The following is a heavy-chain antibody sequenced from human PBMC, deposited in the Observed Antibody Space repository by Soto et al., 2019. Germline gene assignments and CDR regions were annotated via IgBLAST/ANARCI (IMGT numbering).Heavy chain of an antibody. J-gene: IGHJ5*01. CDR3: ARQGSAFLIWFDS. CDR2: IYHSGST. Sequence: PSETLSLTCTVSGGSISSYYWSWIRQPPGKGPEWIGNIYHSGSTNYSPSLKSRVAISVDTSKNQLSLKLSSVTAADTAVYYCARQGSAFLIWFDSWGQGTLVTVSS. V-gene: IGHV4-59*08. D-gene: IGHD3-3*02. CDR1: GGSISSYY.